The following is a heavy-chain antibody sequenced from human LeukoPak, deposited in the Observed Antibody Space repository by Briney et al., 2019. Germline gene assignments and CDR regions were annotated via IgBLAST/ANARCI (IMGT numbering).Heavy chain of an antibody. CDR2: IYSSGGT. CDR1: GGSISSSSYF. D-gene: IGHD3-10*01. Sequence: PSETLSLTCTVSGGSISSSSYFWGWIREPPGKGLEWIGSIYSSGGTNYNPSLKSRVTISVDTSKKQFSLKLSSVTAADTAVYYCARRSTVVRVFDSWGQGTLVTVSS. J-gene: IGHJ4*02. V-gene: IGHV4-39*01. CDR3: ARRSTVVRVFDS.